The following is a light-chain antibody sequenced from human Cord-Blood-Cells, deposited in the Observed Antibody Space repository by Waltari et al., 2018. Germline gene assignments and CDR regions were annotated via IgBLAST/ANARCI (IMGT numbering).Light chain of an antibody. V-gene: IGKV1-39*01. CDR1: QSISSY. Sequence: DIQMTQSPSSLSASVGDRVTITCRARQSISSYLKWYPQKPGKAPKLLIYAASSLHSGVPSRFSGSGSGTDFTLTIRSLQPEDFATYYCQQSYSTPLTFGGGTKVEIK. J-gene: IGKJ4*01. CDR3: QQSYSTPLT. CDR2: AAS.